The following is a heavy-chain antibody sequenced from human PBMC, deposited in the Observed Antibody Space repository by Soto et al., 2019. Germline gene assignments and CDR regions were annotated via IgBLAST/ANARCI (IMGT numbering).Heavy chain of an antibody. V-gene: IGHV4-61*01. CDR3: ARGQAFWTGYYRMPYYFDY. CDR1: GGSVSSGSYY. CDR2: LYYSGST. J-gene: IGHJ4*02. D-gene: IGHD3-3*01. Sequence: SETLSLTCTVSGGSVSSGSYYWSWIRQPPGKGLEYIGYLYYSGSTNYNPSLKSRVTISVDTPKNQFSLKLTSVTAADTAIYYCARGQAFWTGYYRMPYYFDYWGQGTLVTVSS.